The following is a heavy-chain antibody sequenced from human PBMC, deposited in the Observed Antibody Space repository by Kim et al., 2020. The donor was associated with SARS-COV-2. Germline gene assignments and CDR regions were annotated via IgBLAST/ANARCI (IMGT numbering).Heavy chain of an antibody. CDR3: ARDQLDYYDSSLSFDY. J-gene: IGHJ4*02. Sequence: ESGKGRYTISRDNARNARYLQRNSLGAEDTAVYYCARDQLDYYDSSLSFDYWGQGTLVTVSS. D-gene: IGHD3-22*01. V-gene: IGHV3-11*06.